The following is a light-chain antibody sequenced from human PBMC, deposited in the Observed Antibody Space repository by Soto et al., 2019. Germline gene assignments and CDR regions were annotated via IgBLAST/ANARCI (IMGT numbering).Light chain of an antibody. J-gene: IGLJ1*01. Sequence: QSVLTQPPSVSGSPGQSVTISCTGTSTDFVSYNRVSWYQQPPGTAPKLIIYEASNRPSGVPDRVSGSKSGNTASLTISGLTAADAADYYCSLYTSENPYVFGTGTKVTVL. V-gene: IGLV2-18*01. CDR2: EAS. CDR3: SLYTSENPYV. CDR1: STDFVSYNR.